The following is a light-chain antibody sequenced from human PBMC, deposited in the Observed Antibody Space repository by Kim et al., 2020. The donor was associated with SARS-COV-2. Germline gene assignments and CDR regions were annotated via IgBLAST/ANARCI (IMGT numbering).Light chain of an antibody. J-gene: IGKJ4*01. CDR1: DSDGIS. V-gene: IGKV3-11*01. CDR3: QQRGNWRPALT. Sequence: GEGATLACTASDSDGISLAWYQQTPGQAARLLIYDADSRAAGIPDRFSSSGSGTDGTLTIGSLAPEELAVYYWQQRGNWRPALTFGGGTKVDIK. CDR2: DAD.